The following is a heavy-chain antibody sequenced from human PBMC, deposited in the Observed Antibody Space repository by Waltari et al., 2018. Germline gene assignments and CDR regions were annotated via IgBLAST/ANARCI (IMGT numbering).Heavy chain of an antibody. D-gene: IGHD6-13*01. Sequence: QVQLVQSGAEVKKPGSSVKVSCKASGGTFSSYAISWVRPAPGQGLEWMGGIIPILGIANYAQKFQGRVTITADESTSTAYMELSSLRSEDTAVYYCARGWQQRSPYYYMDVWGKGTTVTVSS. CDR2: IIPILGIA. J-gene: IGHJ6*03. CDR3: ARGWQQRSPYYYMDV. CDR1: GGTFSSYA. V-gene: IGHV1-69*04.